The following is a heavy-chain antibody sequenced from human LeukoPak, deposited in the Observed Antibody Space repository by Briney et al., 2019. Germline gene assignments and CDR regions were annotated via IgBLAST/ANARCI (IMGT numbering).Heavy chain of an antibody. J-gene: IGHJ4*02. V-gene: IGHV4-59*12. CDR1: GGSISSYY. D-gene: IGHD7-27*01. CDR3: ARRITGDGYFDY. CDR2: IHYSGST. Sequence: SETLSLTCTVSGGSISSYYWSWIRQPPGKGLEWIGYIHYSGSTNYNPSLKSRVTMSVDMSKNQFSLKLNSVTAADTAVYYCARRITGDGYFDYWGQGSLVTVSS.